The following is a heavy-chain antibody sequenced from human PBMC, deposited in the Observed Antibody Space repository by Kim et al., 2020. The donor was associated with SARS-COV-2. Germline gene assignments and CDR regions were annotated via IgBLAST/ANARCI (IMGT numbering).Heavy chain of an antibody. CDR2: IYYSGST. J-gene: IGHJ5*02. Sequence: SETLSLTCTVSGGSVSSGSYYWSWIRQPPGKGLEWIGYIYYSGSTNYNPSLKSRVTISVDTSKNQFSLKLSSVTAADTAVYYCAREPRWLWYYDISWGQGTLVTVSS. V-gene: IGHV4-61*01. CDR3: AREPRWLWYYDIS. D-gene: IGHD3-9*01. CDR1: GGSVSSGSYY.